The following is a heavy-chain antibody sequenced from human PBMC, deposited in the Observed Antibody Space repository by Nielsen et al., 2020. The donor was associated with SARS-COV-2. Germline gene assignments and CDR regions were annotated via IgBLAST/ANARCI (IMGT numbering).Heavy chain of an antibody. D-gene: IGHD6-25*01. CDR1: GGTFSSYA. CDR3: ARDDRRLRKGGMDV. Sequence: SVKVSCKASGGTFSSYAISWVRQVPGQGLEWMGGIIPIFGTANYAQKFQGRVTITADKSTSTAYMELSSLRSEDTAVYYCARDDRRLRKGGMDVWGQGTTVTVSS. CDR2: IIPIFGTA. J-gene: IGHJ6*02. V-gene: IGHV1-69*06.